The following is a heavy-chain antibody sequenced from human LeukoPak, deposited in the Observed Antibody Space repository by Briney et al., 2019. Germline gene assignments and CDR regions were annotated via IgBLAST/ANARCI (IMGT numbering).Heavy chain of an antibody. J-gene: IGHJ4*02. CDR1: GFTFSSHW. CDR3: ARDEPNLYSGSLG. D-gene: IGHD1-26*01. Sequence: GGSLRLSCAASGFTFSSHWMSWVRQAPGKGLEWVANIKQGGSEKYYVDSVKGRLTISRDNAKNSLYLQMNSLRAEDTAVYYCARDEPNLYSGSLGWGQGTLVTVSS. CDR2: IKQGGSEK. V-gene: IGHV3-7*04.